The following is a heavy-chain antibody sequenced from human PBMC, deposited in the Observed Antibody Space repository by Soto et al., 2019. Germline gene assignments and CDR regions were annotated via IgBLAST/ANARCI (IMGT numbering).Heavy chain of an antibody. CDR1: GGTFSSYT. Sequence: QVQLVQSGAEVKKPGSSVKVSCKASGGTFSSYTISWVRQAPGQGLEWMGRIIPILGIANYAQKFQGRVTITADKSTSTAYMDLSSLRSEDTAVYYCATGSLVGDYLASWGQGTLVTVSS. D-gene: IGHD4-17*01. CDR3: ATGSLVGDYLAS. CDR2: IIPILGIA. V-gene: IGHV1-69*02. J-gene: IGHJ4*02.